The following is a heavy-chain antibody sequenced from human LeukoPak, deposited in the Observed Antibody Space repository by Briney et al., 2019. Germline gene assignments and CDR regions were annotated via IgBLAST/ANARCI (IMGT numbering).Heavy chain of an antibody. Sequence: EWMGRINPNSGGTNYAQKFQGRVTMTRDTSISTAYMELSRLRSDDTAVYYCASDSYSHDYWGQGTLVTVSS. CDR3: ASDSYSHDY. D-gene: IGHD5-18*01. CDR2: INPNSGGT. J-gene: IGHJ4*02. V-gene: IGHV1-2*06.